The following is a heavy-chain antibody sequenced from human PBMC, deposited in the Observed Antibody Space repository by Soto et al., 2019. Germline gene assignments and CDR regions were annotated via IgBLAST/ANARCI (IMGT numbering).Heavy chain of an antibody. CDR2: IYYSGST. D-gene: IGHD2-2*02. CDR3: GLGAAPKPYFDY. J-gene: IGHJ4*02. CDR1: GGSISSGGYY. Sequence: QVQLQESGPGLVKPSQTLSLTCTVSGGSISSGGYYWSWIRQHPGKGLEWIGYIYYSGSTYYNPSLKSRVTISVYTSKNQFSLKLSSVTAADTAVYYCGLGAAPKPYFDYWGQVTLVTVSS. V-gene: IGHV4-31*03.